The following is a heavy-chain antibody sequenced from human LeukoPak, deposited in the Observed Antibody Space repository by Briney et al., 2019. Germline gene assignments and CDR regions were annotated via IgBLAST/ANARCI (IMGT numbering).Heavy chain of an antibody. CDR1: GGSISSYD. Sequence: SETLSLTCTVSGGSISSYDWSWIRQPAGKGLEWIGRIYTTGNTNYHPSLKSRVTMSVDTSKNQFSLKLSSVTAADTAMYYCATYSSGWPFFDYWGPGTPVTVSS. CDR3: ATYSSGWPFFDY. CDR2: IYTTGNT. J-gene: IGHJ4*02. D-gene: IGHD6-19*01. V-gene: IGHV4-59*10.